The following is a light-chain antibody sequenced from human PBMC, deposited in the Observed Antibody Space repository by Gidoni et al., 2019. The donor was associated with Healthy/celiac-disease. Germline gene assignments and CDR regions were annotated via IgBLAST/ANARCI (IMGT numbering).Light chain of an antibody. CDR3: QSYDSSLSGWV. CDR2: GNS. CDR1: SSNIGAGYE. J-gene: IGLJ3*02. Sequence: SVLTPPPSVSGAPGRRVTISCTGSSSNIGAGYEVHWYQQLPGTAPKLLIYGNSNRPSGVPDRFSGSKSGTSASLAITGLQAEDEADYYCQSYDSSLSGWVFGGGTKLTVL. V-gene: IGLV1-40*01.